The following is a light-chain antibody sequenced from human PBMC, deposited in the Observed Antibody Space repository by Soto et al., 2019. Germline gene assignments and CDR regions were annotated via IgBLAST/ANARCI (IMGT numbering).Light chain of an antibody. J-gene: IGLJ1*01. CDR2: DVS. Sequence: QSVLTQPASVSGSPGQSITISCTGTSSDVGGYNYVSWYQQHPGKAPKLMIYDVSNRPSGVSNRFSGSKSGNTASLTISGLQAEDEAYYYCSSYTSSSTLRVFGTGTKATVL. V-gene: IGLV2-14*01. CDR1: SSDVGGYNY. CDR3: SSYTSSSTLRV.